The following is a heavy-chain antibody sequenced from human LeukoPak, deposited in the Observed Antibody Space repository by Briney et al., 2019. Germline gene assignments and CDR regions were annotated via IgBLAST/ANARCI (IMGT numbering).Heavy chain of an antibody. CDR1: GFIFSTSW. Sequence: GGSLRLSCTASGFIFSTSWMTWVRQAPGKGLEWVANVNLDGSEKYYVDSVKGRFTISRDNAKNSLYLQMNSLRAEDTAVYYCARGITSGPRRYDVRNFDYWGQGTPVTVSS. CDR3: ARGITSGPRRYDVRNFDY. D-gene: IGHD5-12*01. V-gene: IGHV3-7*01. CDR2: VNLDGSEK. J-gene: IGHJ4*02.